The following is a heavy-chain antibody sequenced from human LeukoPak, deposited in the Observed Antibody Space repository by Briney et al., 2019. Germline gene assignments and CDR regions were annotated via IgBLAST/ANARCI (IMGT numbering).Heavy chain of an antibody. D-gene: IGHD4-11*01. J-gene: IGHJ6*03. Sequence: SETLSLTCTVSGFSISSGSYWDWIRQPPGKGLEWIGTIYRSGSTYYNPSLNGRVTISVDRFKNQFSLKLHSVSAADTAVYYYARGNSRGDYYYLDVWGKGTTVTVSS. CDR2: IYRSGST. CDR3: ARGNSRGDYYYLDV. V-gene: IGHV4-38-2*02. CDR1: GFSISSGSY.